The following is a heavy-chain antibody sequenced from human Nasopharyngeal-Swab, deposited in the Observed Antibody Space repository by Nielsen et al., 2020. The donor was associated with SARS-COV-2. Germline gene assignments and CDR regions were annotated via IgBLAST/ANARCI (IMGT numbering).Heavy chain of an antibody. CDR2: MNPNSGNT. V-gene: IGHV1-8*01. D-gene: IGHD5-18*01. CDR3: ARALTVDTAMVIYYYYYYGMDV. Sequence: CVRQAPGQGLEWMGWMNPNSGNTGYAQKFQGRVTMTRNTSISTAYMELSSLRSEDTAVYYCARALTVDTAMVIYYYYYYGMDVWGQGTTVTVSS. J-gene: IGHJ6*02.